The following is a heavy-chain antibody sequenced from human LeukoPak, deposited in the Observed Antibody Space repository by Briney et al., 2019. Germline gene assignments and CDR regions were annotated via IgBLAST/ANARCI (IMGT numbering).Heavy chain of an antibody. CDR2: IKQDGSEK. Sequence: GGSLRLSXAASGFTFSSYWMSWVRQAPGKGLEWVANIKQDGSEKYYVDSVKGRFTISRDNAKNSLYLQMNSLRAEDTAVYYCARDQVVVVPAAMFKGYYMDVWGKGTTVTVSS. CDR1: GFTFSSYW. J-gene: IGHJ6*03. CDR3: ARDQVVVVPAAMFKGYYMDV. V-gene: IGHV3-7*01. D-gene: IGHD2-2*01.